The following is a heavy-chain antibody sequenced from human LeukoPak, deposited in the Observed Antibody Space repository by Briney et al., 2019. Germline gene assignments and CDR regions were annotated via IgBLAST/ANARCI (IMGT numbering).Heavy chain of an antibody. CDR2: ISGSGGST. J-gene: IGHJ4*02. CDR3: AKGRIRLELYPFDY. Sequence: TGGSLRLSCAASGFTFSSYAMSWVRQAPGKGLEWVSAISGSGGSTYYADSVKGRFTISRDNSKNTLYLQMNSLRAEDTAVYYCAKGRIRLELYPFDYWGQGTLVTVPS. D-gene: IGHD1-7*01. V-gene: IGHV3-23*01. CDR1: GFTFSSYA.